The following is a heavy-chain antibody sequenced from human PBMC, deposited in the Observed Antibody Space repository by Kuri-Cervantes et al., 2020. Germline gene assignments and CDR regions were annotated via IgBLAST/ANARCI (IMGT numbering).Heavy chain of an antibody. CDR3: ARVHRHYYGSGFYFDY. Sequence: ASVKVSCKASGYTFTSYDINWVRQATGQGLEWMGWMNPNSGNTGYAQKFQGRVTMTRNTSISTAYMELSSLRSEDTAVYYCARVHRHYYGSGFYFDYWGQGTLVTVSS. D-gene: IGHD3-10*01. V-gene: IGHV1-8*01. CDR2: MNPNSGNT. J-gene: IGHJ4*02. CDR1: GYTFTSYD.